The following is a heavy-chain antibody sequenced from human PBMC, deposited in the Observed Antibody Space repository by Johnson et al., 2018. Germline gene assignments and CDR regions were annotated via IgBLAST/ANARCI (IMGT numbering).Heavy chain of an antibody. CDR1: GGSFSSSSYY. V-gene: IGHV4-39*07. D-gene: IGHD3-22*01. CDR3: ARAPRYYESSGYYPDAVDI. J-gene: IGHJ3*02. Sequence: QVQLREAGPGLVKPWEPLSLTCSVSGGSFSSSSYYWGWIRQPPGMGLEWIGSPYYSGNTYYNPSLTRRVTISVDTSKNRFSLQLSYVTATDTAVFYGARAPRYYESSGYYPDAVDIWGQGTMVTVSS. CDR2: PYYSGNT.